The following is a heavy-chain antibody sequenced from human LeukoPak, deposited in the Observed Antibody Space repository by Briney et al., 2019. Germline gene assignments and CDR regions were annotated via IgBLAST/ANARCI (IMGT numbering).Heavy chain of an antibody. CDR2: ISWNSGSI. D-gene: IGHD4-23*01. Sequence: GGSLRLSCAASGFTFSSYAMSWVRQAPGKGLEWVSGISWNSGSIGYADSVKGRFTISRDNAKNSLYLQMNSLRAEDTALYYCAKDTGGGGLRWNYFDYWGQGTLVTVSS. J-gene: IGHJ4*02. CDR3: AKDTGGGGLRWNYFDY. CDR1: GFTFSSYA. V-gene: IGHV3-9*01.